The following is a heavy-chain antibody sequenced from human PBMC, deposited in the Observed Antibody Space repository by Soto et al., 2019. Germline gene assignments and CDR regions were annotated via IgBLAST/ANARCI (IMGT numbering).Heavy chain of an antibody. V-gene: IGHV3-30-3*01. D-gene: IGHD3-22*01. J-gene: IGHJ5*02. CDR2: ISYDGSNK. Sequence: QVQLVESGGGVVQPGRSLRLSCAASGFTFSSYAMHWVRQAPGKGLEWVAVISYDGSNKYYADSVKGRFTISRDNSKNTRYLQMNSRRAEDTAVYYCAVDSSGENWFDPWGQGTLVTVSS. CDR1: GFTFSSYA. CDR3: AVDSSGENWFDP.